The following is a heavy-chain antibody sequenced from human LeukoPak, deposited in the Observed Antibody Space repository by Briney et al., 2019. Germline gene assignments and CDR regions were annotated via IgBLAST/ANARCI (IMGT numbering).Heavy chain of an antibody. J-gene: IGHJ5*02. D-gene: IGHD3-10*01. CDR3: ARANRVLLWFGESPFDP. V-gene: IGHV5-51*01. Sequence: GESLKISCKGSGYSFTSYWIGWVRQMPGKGLEWMGIIYPGDSDTRYSPSFQGQVTISADKSISTAYLQWSSLKASDTAMYYCARANRVLLWFGESPFDPWGQGTLVTVSS. CDR2: IYPGDSDT. CDR1: GYSFTSYW.